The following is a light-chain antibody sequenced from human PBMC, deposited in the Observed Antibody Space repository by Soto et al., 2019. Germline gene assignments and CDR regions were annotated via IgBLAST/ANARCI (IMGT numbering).Light chain of an antibody. CDR3: QQYNNWPRT. CDR1: QSVSSD. CDR2: GAS. J-gene: IGKJ1*01. V-gene: IGKV3-15*01. Sequence: EIVLTQSPATLSVSPGERATLSCRASQSVSSDLAWYQQKPGQAPIRLMYGASNRATGIPASFSGSGSGTEFTLTISSLQSEDFAIYYCQQYNNWPRTFGQGTKVEIK.